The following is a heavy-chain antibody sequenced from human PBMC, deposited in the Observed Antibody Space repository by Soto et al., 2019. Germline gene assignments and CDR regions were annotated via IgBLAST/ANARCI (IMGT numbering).Heavy chain of an antibody. CDR1: GYTFTGYY. V-gene: IGHV1-2*04. J-gene: IGHJ3*02. Sequence: ASVKVSCKASGYTFTGYYMHWVRQAPGQGLEWMGWINPNSGGTNYAQKFQGWVTMTRDTSISTAYMELSRLRSDDTAVYYCARDQGYCSGGSCAPASAFDIWGQGTMVTVS. CDR3: ARDQGYCSGGSCAPASAFDI. D-gene: IGHD2-15*01. CDR2: INPNSGGT.